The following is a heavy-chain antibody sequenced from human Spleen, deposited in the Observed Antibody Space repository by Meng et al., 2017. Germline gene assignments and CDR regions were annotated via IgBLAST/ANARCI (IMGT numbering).Heavy chain of an antibody. CDR1: GYTFTSYD. CDR3: ARYPFDY. CDR2: MSPNRGKT. J-gene: IGHJ4*02. V-gene: IGHV1-8*03. Sequence: ASVKVSCKASGYTFTSYDINWVRQAPGQGLEWMGWMSPNRGKTAYAEKFEGRVTITRDTSISTAYMELSSLRSADTAVYYCARYPFDYWGQGTLVTVSS.